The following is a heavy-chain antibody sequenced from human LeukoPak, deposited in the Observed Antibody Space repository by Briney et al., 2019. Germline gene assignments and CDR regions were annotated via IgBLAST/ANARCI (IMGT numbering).Heavy chain of an antibody. V-gene: IGHV4-34*01. J-gene: IGHJ6*03. Sequence: PSETLSLTCTVSGGSISSYYWSSVRQPPGKGLGWLGVIRHSVSTNYNPSRKSRVTLSVETSRNQLSLKLTSVTPPRTAVYYWARSRQAKLGYCSSTKCYRVYYYYMDVWGKGTTVTVSS. D-gene: IGHD2-2*02. CDR3: ARSRQAKLGYCSSTKCYRVYYYYMDV. CDR1: GGSISSYY. CDR2: IRHSVST.